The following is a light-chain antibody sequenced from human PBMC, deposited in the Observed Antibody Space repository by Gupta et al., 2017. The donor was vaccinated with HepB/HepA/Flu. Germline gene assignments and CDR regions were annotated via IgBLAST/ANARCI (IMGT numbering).Light chain of an antibody. CDR2: DTS. CDR3: QQLNDCPPGA. Sequence: EIVLTQSPATLSLSPGERATLSCRASQSVSNYLNWYQQKPGQAPRLLIYDTSIRDTGIPARFRGSGYGKDLALTISSREQEDFAVYYCQQLNDCPPGAFGQGTKVEIK. CDR1: QSVSNY. V-gene: IGKV3-11*01. J-gene: IGKJ1*01.